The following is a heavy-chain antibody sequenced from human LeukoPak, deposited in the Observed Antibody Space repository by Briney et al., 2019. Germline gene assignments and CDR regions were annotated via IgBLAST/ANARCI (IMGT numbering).Heavy chain of an antibody. J-gene: IGHJ6*04. CDR2: ISSSSSYI. CDR1: GFTFSSYS. CDR3: ARDREMVAATSYYYYYYGMDV. V-gene: IGHV3-21*01. D-gene: IGHD2-15*01. Sequence: LGGSLRLSCAASGFTFSSYSMNWVRQAPGKGLEWVSSISSSSSYIYYADSVKGRFTISRDNAKNSLCLQMNSLRAEDTAVYYCARDREMVAATSYYYYYYGMDVWGKGTTVTVSS.